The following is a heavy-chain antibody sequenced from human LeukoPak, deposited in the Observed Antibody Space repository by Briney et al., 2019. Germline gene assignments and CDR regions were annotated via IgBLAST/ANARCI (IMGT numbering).Heavy chain of an antibody. CDR3: ARVGCWNDGDWFDP. D-gene: IGHD1-1*01. V-gene: IGHV4-59*01. Sequence: SETLSLTCNVSGGSISSYRWSWIRQPPGKGLEWIGYIYYSGSTNYNPSLKGRVTISVDTSKNQFSLKLSSVTAADTAVYYCARVGCWNDGDWFDPWGQGTLVTVSS. CDR1: GGSISSYR. CDR2: IYYSGST. J-gene: IGHJ5*02.